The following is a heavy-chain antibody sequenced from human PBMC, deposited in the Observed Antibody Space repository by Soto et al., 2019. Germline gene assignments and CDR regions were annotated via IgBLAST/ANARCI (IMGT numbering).Heavy chain of an antibody. V-gene: IGHV3-23*01. J-gene: IGHJ4*02. Sequence: VGSLRLSCAASGFTFSSYAMNWVRQAPGKGLEWVSAISASGGSTYYADSVKGRFTISRDNSKNTLYLQMNSLRAEDTAVYYCAKELVVVAAGDYWGQGTLVTVSS. D-gene: IGHD2-15*01. CDR2: ISASGGST. CDR1: GFTFSSYA. CDR3: AKELVVVAAGDY.